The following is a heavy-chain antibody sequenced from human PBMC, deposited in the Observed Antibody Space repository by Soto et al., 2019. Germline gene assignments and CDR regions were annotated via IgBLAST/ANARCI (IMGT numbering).Heavy chain of an antibody. Sequence: EVQLVESGGGLVKPGGSLRLSCAASGFTFSNAWMNWVRQAPGKGLEWVGRIKSKTDSGTTDYAAHGKGRFTIARDDSKNTLYLQMNSLKTEATAVYYCTTDLLELDAFDIWGQGTMVTVSS. D-gene: IGHD1-7*01. CDR1: GFTFSNAW. CDR3: TTDLLELDAFDI. CDR2: IKSKTDSGTT. J-gene: IGHJ3*02. V-gene: IGHV3-15*07.